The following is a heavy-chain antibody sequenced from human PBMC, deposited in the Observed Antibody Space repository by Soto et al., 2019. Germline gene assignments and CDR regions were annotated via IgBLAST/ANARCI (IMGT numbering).Heavy chain of an antibody. V-gene: IGHV4-59*01. D-gene: IGHD5-18*01. Sequence: SETLSLTCSDSGGSISSYYWSWVRQPPGKGLEWIGYIYYSGSTNYNPSLKSRVTISVDTSKNQFSLKLSSVTAADTAVYYCARGIQLWLSYFDYWGQGTLVTVSP. CDR1: GGSISSYY. J-gene: IGHJ4*03. CDR2: IYYSGST. CDR3: ARGIQLWLSYFDY.